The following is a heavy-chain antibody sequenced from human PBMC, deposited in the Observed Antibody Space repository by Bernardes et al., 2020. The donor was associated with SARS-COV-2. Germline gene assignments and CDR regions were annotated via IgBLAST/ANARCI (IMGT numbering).Heavy chain of an antibody. V-gene: IGHV4-39*01. D-gene: IGHD6-13*01. CDR2: IYYSGST. CDR3: ARQGPVPTRDSSSSWSTVLGYYGMDV. J-gene: IGHJ6*02. Sequence: SETLSLTCTVSGGSISSSSYYWGWIRQPPGKGLEWIGSIYYSGSTYYNPSLKSRVTISVDTSKNQFSLKLSSVTAADTAVYYCARQGPVPTRDSSSSWSTVLGYYGMDVWGQGTTVTVSS. CDR1: GGSISSSSYY.